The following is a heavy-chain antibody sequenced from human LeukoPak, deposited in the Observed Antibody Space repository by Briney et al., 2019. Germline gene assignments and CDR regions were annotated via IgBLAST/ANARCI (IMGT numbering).Heavy chain of an antibody. D-gene: IGHD1-1*01. V-gene: IGHV3-23*01. CDR3: AKGKMVRPQFDY. Sequence: GRSLRLSCEASGFNFRSYAMSWVRQAPGKGLEWVSAISGSGGSTYYADSVKGRFTISRDNSKNTLYLQMNSLRAEDTAVYYCAKGKMVRPQFDYWGQGTLVTGSS. CDR2: ISGSGGST. CDR1: GFNFRSYA. J-gene: IGHJ4*02.